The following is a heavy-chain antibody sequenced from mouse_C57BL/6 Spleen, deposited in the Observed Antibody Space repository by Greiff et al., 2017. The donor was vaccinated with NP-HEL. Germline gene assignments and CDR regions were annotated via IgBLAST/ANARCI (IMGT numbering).Heavy chain of an antibody. CDR2: IYPGDGDT. CDR1: GYAFSSSW. D-gene: IGHD2-4*01. CDR3: ARSSYYDYDSAWFAY. J-gene: IGHJ3*01. V-gene: IGHV1-82*01. Sequence: QVQLKESGPELVKPGASVKISCKASGYAFSSSWMNWVKQRPGKGLEWIGRIYPGDGDTNYNGKFKGKATLTADKSSSTAYMQLSSLTSEDSAVYFCARSSYYDYDSAWFAYWGQGTLVTVSA.